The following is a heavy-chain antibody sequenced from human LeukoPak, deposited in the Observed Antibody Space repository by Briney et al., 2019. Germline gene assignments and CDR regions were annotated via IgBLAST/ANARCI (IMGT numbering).Heavy chain of an antibody. J-gene: IGHJ4*02. D-gene: IGHD5-24*01. CDR1: GFTFSSCR. V-gene: IGHV3-21*01. Sequence: GGSLRLSCAASGFTFSSCRMNWVRQAPGKGLEWVSSISSSSSYIYYTDSVKGRFTISRDNAKNSLYLQLNSLRAEDTAVYYCARDTRSRISRDFDYWGQGTLVTVSS. CDR2: ISSSSSYI. CDR3: ARDTRSRISRDFDY.